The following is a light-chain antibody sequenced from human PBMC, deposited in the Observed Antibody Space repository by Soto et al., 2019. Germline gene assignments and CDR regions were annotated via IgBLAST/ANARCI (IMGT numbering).Light chain of an antibody. CDR2: DVS. J-gene: IGKJ1*01. CDR1: QSVSSQ. CDR3: QQRANWPRT. V-gene: IGKV3-11*01. Sequence: EIVLTQSPATLSLSPGDRATLSCRASQSVSSQLAWYQQKPGQAPRLLIYDVSYRATGIPARFSGSGSGADFTLTISSLEPEEFAVYYCQQRANWPRTFGQGTRGDIK.